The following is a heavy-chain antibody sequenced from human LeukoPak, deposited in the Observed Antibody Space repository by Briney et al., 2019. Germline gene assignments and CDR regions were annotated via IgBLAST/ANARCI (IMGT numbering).Heavy chain of an antibody. CDR2: IYPGDSDT. V-gene: IGHV5-51*01. D-gene: IGHD5-12*01. Sequence: GESLKISCKGSGYSFTSYWIGWVRQMPGKGLEWMGIIYPGDSDTRYSLSFQGQATISADKSISTAYLQWSSLKASDTAMYYCARVRGDIVATIGFDYWGQGTLVTVSS. CDR3: ARVRGDIVATIGFDY. J-gene: IGHJ4*02. CDR1: GYSFTSYW.